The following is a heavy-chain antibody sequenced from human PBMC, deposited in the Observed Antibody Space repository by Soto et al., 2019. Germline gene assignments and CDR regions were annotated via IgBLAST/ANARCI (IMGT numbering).Heavy chain of an antibody. D-gene: IGHD3-22*01. Sequence: GGSLRLSCAASGFTVSSNYMSWVRQAPGKGLEWVSVIYSGGSTYYADSVKGRFTISRHNSKNTLYLQMNSLRAEDTAVYYCARDGRLGDYYYMDVWGKGTTVTVSS. CDR3: ARDGRLGDYYYMDV. CDR1: GFTVSSNY. J-gene: IGHJ6*03. CDR2: IYSGGST. V-gene: IGHV3-53*04.